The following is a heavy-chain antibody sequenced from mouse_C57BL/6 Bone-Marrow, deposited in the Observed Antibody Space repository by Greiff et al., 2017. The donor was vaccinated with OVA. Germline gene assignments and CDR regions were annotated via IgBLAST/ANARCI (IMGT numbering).Heavy chain of an antibody. V-gene: IGHV3-6*01. CDR3: AIYSNYYAMDY. D-gene: IGHD2-5*01. J-gene: IGHJ4*01. Sequence: EVKLEESGPGLVKPSQSLSLTCSVTGYSITSGYYWNWIRQFPGNKLEWMGYISYDGSNNYNPSLKNRISITRDTSKNQFFLKLNSVTTEDTATYYCAIYSNYYAMDYWGQGTSVTVSS. CDR1: GYSITSGYY. CDR2: ISYDGSN.